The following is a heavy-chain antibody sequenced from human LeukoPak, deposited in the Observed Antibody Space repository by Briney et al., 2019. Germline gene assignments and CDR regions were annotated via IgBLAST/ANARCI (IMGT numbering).Heavy chain of an antibody. J-gene: IGHJ4*02. V-gene: IGHV3-30*03. Sequence: PGGSLRLSCAASGFTFSSYSMNWVRQAPGKGLEWVAVISYDGSNKYYADSVKGRFTISRDNSKNTLYLQMNSLRAEDTAVYYCARVYGGYVGQLHLDYWGQGTLVTVSS. CDR2: ISYDGSNK. CDR1: GFTFSSYS. CDR3: ARVYGGYVGQLHLDY. D-gene: IGHD5-12*01.